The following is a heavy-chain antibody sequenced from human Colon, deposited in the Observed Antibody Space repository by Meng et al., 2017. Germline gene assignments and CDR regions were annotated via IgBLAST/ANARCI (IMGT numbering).Heavy chain of an antibody. CDR2: MHYSESS. CDR1: GDSISKYY. V-gene: IGHV4-59*08. Sequence: QVQLQESGPGLVKPSETLSLTCTVSGDSISKYYWSWIRQPPGKGLEWIAYMHYSESSNYNPSLRSRVTTSVDTSNNQFSLRLSSVTAADTAVYYCARGSTGQYDPWGQGTLVTVSS. CDR3: ARGSTGQYDP. D-gene: IGHD3-10*01. J-gene: IGHJ5*02.